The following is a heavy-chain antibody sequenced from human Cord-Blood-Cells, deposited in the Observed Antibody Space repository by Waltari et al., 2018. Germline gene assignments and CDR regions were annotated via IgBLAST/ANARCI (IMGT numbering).Heavy chain of an antibody. CDR1: GDALSSYA. D-gene: IGHD7-27*01. V-gene: IGHV1-69*06. CDR3: ARELTGYAFDI. CDR2: IIPIFGTA. Sequence: QMQVGPSGAEAKTLGSAVSVSCRASGDALSSYARCWLGQAPGQGLEWLGGIIPIFGTANYAQKFQGRVTITADKSTSTAYMELSSLRSEDTAVYYCARELTGYAFDIWGQGTMVTVSS. J-gene: IGHJ3*02.